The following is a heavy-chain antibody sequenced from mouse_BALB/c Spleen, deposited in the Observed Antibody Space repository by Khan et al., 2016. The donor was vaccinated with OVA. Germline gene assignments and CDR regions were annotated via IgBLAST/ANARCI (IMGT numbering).Heavy chain of an antibody. J-gene: IGHJ3*01. CDR2: INTGGFYT. Sequence: MQLEESGGDLVKPGGSLKLSCAASGFTFSTFGMSWVRQSPDRRLEWVATINTGGFYTYYSAIVKGRFTISRDNAKSTLYLQMSSLKSEDTAIYYCARLASYYISKGYAYWGQGTLVTVSA. D-gene: IGHD1-1*01. CDR1: GFTFSTFG. V-gene: IGHV5-6*01. CDR3: ARLASYYISKGYAY.